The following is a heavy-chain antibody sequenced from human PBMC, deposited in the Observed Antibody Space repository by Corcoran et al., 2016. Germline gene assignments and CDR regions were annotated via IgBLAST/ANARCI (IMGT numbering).Heavy chain of an antibody. CDR3: ATLDDFWSGYFGY. CDR1: GGSISSSSYY. CDR2: IYYSGST. V-gene: IGHV4-39*01. J-gene: IGHJ4*02. D-gene: IGHD3-3*01. Sequence: QLQLQESGPGLVKPSETLSLTCTVSGGSISSSSYYWGWIRQPPGKGLEWIGSIYYSGSTYYNPSLKSRVTISVDPSKNQFSLKLSSVTAADTAVYYCATLDDFWSGYFGYWGQGTLVTVSS.